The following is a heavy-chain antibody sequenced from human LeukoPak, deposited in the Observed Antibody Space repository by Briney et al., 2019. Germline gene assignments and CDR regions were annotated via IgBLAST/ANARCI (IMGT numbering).Heavy chain of an antibody. D-gene: IGHD3-10*01. V-gene: IGHV4-39*07. CDR2: IYSSGST. CDR1: GVSISSTNSY. J-gene: IGHJ6*03. CDR3: ARGYYGSGSHCCHMDV. Sequence: SETLSLTCTVSGVSISSTNSYWGWIRQSPRTGLEWIGNIYSSGSTYYNPSLKSRVTISIDTSENQFSLKLSSVTAADTAVYYCARGYYGSGSHCCHMDVWGKGTTITVS.